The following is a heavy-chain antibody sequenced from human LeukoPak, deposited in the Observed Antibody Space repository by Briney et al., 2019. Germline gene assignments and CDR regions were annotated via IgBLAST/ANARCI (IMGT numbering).Heavy chain of an antibody. Sequence: GGSLRLSCAASGFTFSSYAMHWVRQAPGKGLEWVAVISYDGSNKYYAESVKGRFTISRDNSRNTLSLQMNSLRAEDTAVYYCARTTGYSSGWDHYYYYGLDVWGQGTTVTVSS. CDR3: ARTTGYSSGWDHYYYYGLDV. J-gene: IGHJ6*02. CDR1: GFTFSSYA. D-gene: IGHD6-25*01. V-gene: IGHV3-30-3*01. CDR2: ISYDGSNK.